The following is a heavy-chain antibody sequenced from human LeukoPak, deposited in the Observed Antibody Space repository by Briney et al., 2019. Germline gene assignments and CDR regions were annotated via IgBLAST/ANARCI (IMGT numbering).Heavy chain of an antibody. CDR3: AIPIVVVPAAGNDAFDI. D-gene: IGHD2-2*01. J-gene: IGHJ3*02. Sequence: SETLSLTCTVSGGSISISSYYWGWIRQPPGKGLGWIGSIYYSGSTYYNPSLKSRVTISVDTSKNQFSLKLNSVTAADTAVYYCAIPIVVVPAAGNDAFDIWGQGTMVTVSS. CDR1: GGSISISSYY. CDR2: IYYSGST. V-gene: IGHV4-39*01.